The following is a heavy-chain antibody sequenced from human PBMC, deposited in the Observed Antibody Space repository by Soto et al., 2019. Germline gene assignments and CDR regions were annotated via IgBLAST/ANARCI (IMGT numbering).Heavy chain of an antibody. J-gene: IGHJ6*02. V-gene: IGHV3-30*18. CDR1: GFIFSSYG. CDR3: AKDWAITTLYYYYGMDV. CDR2: ISYDGSNK. D-gene: IGHD3-16*01. Sequence: QVQLVESGGGVVQPGRSLRLSCAASGFIFSSYGMHWVRQAPGKGLEWVAVISYDGSNKYYADSVKGRFTISRDNYKHTLNLQMNSLRAEDTAVYYCAKDWAITTLYYYYGMDVWGQGTTVTVSS.